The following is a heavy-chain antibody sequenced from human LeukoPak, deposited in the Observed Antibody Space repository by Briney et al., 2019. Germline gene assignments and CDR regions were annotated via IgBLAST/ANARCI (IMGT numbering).Heavy chain of an antibody. CDR2: IYYSGSS. CDR1: GGSINNGGYY. D-gene: IGHD5-24*01. J-gene: IGHJ4*02. V-gene: IGHV4-31*03. Sequence: PSETLSLTCTVSGGSINNGGYYWSWIRQHPGNGLEWIGYIYYSGSSYYNPSLRSRVTISVDTSKNHFSLKLSSVTAADTAVYYCARNRDGYNSFDYWGQGTLVTVSS. CDR3: ARNRDGYNSFDY.